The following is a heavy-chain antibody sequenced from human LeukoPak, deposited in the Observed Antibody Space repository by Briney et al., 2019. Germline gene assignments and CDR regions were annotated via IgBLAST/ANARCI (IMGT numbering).Heavy chain of an antibody. CDR2: ISYDGSNK. CDR3: ANWPHDAFDI. CDR1: GFTFSSYG. Sequence: GGSLRLSCAASGFTFSSYGMHWVRQAPGKGLEWVAVISYDGSNKYYADTVKGRFTISRDNSKNTLYLQMNSLRVEDTAVYYCANWPHDAFDIWGQGTMVTVSS. J-gene: IGHJ3*02. V-gene: IGHV3-30*18.